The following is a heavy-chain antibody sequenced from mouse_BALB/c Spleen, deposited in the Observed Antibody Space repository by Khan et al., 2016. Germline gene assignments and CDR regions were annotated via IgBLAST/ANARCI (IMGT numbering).Heavy chain of an antibody. CDR1: GYTFTNYG. J-gene: IGHJ3*01. CDR2: INTYTGEP. V-gene: IGHV9-3-1*01. D-gene: IGHD2-4*01. Sequence: QIQLVQSGPELKKPGETVKISCKASGYTFTNYGMNWVKQAPGKGLKWMGWINTYTGEPTYDDDFKGRFAFSLETSASTAYLQINNLKNEDTATXFCARDDYDRGFAYWGQGTLVTVSA. CDR3: ARDDYDRGFAY.